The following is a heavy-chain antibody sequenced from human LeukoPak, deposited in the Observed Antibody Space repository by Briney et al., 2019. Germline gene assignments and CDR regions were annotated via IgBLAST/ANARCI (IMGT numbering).Heavy chain of an antibody. CDR1: GYTFTSYD. D-gene: IGHD6-6*01. J-gene: IGHJ4*02. CDR2: MNPNSGNT. CDR3: ARGEKLIAAGAGYFDY. V-gene: IGHV1-8*03. Sequence: ASVKVSCKASGYTFTSYDINWVRQATGQGLEWMGWMNPNSGNTGYAQKFQGRVTITRNTSISTAYMELSSLRSEDTAVYYCARGEKLIAAGAGYFDYWGQGTLVTVSS.